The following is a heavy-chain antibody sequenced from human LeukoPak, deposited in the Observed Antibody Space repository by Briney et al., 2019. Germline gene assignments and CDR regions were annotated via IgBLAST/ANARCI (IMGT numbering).Heavy chain of an antibody. J-gene: IGHJ4*02. CDR2: INHSGST. D-gene: IGHD2-2*01. CDR3: ARATPDCSSTSYLVYYFDY. V-gene: IGHV4-34*01. Sequence: SETLSLTCAVYGGSFSGYYWSWIRQPPGKGLEWIGEINHSGSTNYNPSLKSRVTISVDTSKNQFSLKLSSVTAADTAVYYCARATPDCSSTSYLVYYFDYWGQGTLVTVSS. CDR1: GGSFSGYY.